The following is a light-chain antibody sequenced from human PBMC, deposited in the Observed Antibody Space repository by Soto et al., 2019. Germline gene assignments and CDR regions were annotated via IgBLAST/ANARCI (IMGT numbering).Light chain of an antibody. CDR2: AAS. Sequence: GDRVTITCRASQAISNNLAWYQQTPGKVPKLLIYAASTLQSGVPSRFSGSGSGTDFTLTISSLQPEDVATYYCQRYNSVPITFGQGTRLEIK. CDR1: QAISNN. J-gene: IGKJ5*01. CDR3: QRYNSVPIT. V-gene: IGKV1-27*01.